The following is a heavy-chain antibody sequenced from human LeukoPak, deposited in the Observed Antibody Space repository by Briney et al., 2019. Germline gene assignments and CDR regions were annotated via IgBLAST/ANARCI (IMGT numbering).Heavy chain of an antibody. J-gene: IGHJ6*02. CDR1: GFTFSSYG. CDR3: ARDIGDSSSWYYYYGMDV. D-gene: IGHD6-13*01. V-gene: IGHV3-30*19. CDR2: ISYDGSNK. Sequence: PGGSLRLSCAASGFTFSSYGMHWVRQAPGKGLEWVAVISYDGSNKYYADSVKGRFTISRDNSKNTLYLQMNSLRAEDTAVYYCARDIGDSSSWYYYYGMDVWGQGTTVTVSS.